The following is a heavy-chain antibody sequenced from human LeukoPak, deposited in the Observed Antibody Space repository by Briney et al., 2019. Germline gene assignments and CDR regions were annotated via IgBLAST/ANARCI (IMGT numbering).Heavy chain of an antibody. J-gene: IGHJ4*02. CDR3: AGVRDYYGPGTYPYFDY. CDR2: SSPLDSST. Sequence: GESLQFSCKGSGYTFNTYWIAWVRQLPGKGLELMGISSPLDSSTTYSPSFQGRVSVSVDKSITTAYLHWSSLQASDTAMYYCAGVRDYYGPGTYPYFDYSGQGSPVTASS. V-gene: IGHV5-51*01. D-gene: IGHD3-10*01. CDR1: GYTFNTYW.